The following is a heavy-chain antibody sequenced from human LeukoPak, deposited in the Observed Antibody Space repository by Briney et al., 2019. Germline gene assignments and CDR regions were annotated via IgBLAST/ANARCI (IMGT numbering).Heavy chain of an antibody. V-gene: IGHV3-23*01. CDR2: IRGRGSST. CDR3: AQDRNSYDYWYFDL. J-gene: IGHJ2*01. D-gene: IGHD3-16*01. Sequence: GGSLRLSCAASGFTFSSYGMSWVRQAPGKGLEWVSAIRGRGSSTFYADSVKGRFTISRDNSKNTLYLQMSSLRAEDTAVYYCAQDRNSYDYWYFDLWGRGTLVTVSS. CDR1: GFTFSSYG.